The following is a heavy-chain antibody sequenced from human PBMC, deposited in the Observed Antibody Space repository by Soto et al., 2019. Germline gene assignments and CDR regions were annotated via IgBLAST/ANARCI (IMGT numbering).Heavy chain of an antibody. Sequence: ASVKVSCKASGYTFTSYGLSWVRQAPGQGLEWMGWISAYNGNTNYAQQLQGRVTMTTDTSTSTAYMELRSLRSDDTAVYYCARFMIVFDPTAYNYFGMDVWGEAPTVTVPS. V-gene: IGHV1-18*01. CDR1: GYTFTSYG. CDR2: ISAYNGNT. J-gene: IGHJ6*04. CDR3: ARFMIVFDPTAYNYFGMDV. D-gene: IGHD3-22*01.